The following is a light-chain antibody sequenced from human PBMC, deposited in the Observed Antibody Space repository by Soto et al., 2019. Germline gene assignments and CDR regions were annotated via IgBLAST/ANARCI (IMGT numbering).Light chain of an antibody. V-gene: IGKV3-15*01. Sequence: EIVMTQSPATLSVSPGERATLSCRASQSVTSNLAWYQQKPGQAPRLLIYGASTRTTGIPARFSGSGSGTEFTLTICRLQSEDFAVYYCQQDNNWPRTFGQGTKVEIK. CDR1: QSVTSN. J-gene: IGKJ1*01. CDR2: GAS. CDR3: QQDNNWPRT.